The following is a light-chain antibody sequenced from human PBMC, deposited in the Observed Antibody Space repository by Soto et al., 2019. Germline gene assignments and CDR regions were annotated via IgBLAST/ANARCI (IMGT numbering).Light chain of an antibody. CDR2: GAS. CDR3: QQYNNWPWT. Sequence: EIVMPQSPATLSLSPAGKALLSSRASQSISGTLAWYQQKPGQAPRLLIYGASTRATSFPARFSGSGSGTDFTLTISSLQSEDFAVYYCQQYNNWPWTFGQGTKVDIK. J-gene: IGKJ1*01. CDR1: QSISGT. V-gene: IGKV3-15*01.